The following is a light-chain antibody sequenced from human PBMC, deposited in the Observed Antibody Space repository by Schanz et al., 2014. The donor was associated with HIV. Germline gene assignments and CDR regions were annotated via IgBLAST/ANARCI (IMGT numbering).Light chain of an antibody. Sequence: DVVMNQSPLSLPVTLGQPASISCRSSQSLVHSDGNTYLNWFQQRPGQSPRRLFYKVSNRDSGVPDRFSGSWSGTDFTLKISRVEAEDVGFYYCMQGTHWPQTFGPGTKLEIK. CDR1: QSLVHSDGNTY. CDR3: MQGTHWPQT. CDR2: KVS. J-gene: IGKJ2*01. V-gene: IGKV2-30*02.